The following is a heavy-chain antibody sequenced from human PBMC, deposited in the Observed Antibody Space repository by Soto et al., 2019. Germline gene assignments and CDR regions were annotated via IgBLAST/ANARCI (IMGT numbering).Heavy chain of an antibody. Sequence: QVQLVQSGAEVKKPGASVKVSCKASGYTFTDYYMHWVRQAPGQGLEWMGWINPNSGGTNYAQKFQGRVTMTRDTSISTAYMELNRLRSDDTAVYYLARDQSPSSGWPGMDVWGQGTTVTVSS. CDR1: GYTFTDYY. D-gene: IGHD6-19*01. V-gene: IGHV1-2*02. CDR2: INPNSGGT. CDR3: ARDQSPSSGWPGMDV. J-gene: IGHJ6*02.